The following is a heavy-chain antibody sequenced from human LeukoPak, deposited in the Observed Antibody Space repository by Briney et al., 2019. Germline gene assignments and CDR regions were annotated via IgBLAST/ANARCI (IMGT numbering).Heavy chain of an antibody. D-gene: IGHD6-19*01. Sequence: GRSLRLSCAASGFTFSSSAMHWVRQAPGKGLEWVAVISYDESNKYYADSVKGRFTISRDNSKNTLYLQMNSLRAEDTAVYYCARTWGPWLYSGWGYWGQGTLVTVSS. V-gene: IGHV3-30*03. CDR1: GFTFSSSA. CDR3: ARTWGPWLYSGWGY. CDR2: ISYDESNK. J-gene: IGHJ4*02.